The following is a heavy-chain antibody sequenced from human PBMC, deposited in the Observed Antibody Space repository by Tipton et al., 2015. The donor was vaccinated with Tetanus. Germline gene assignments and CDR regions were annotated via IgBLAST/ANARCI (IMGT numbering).Heavy chain of an antibody. CDR2: ISSRGST. D-gene: IGHD1-1*01. CDR1: GGSVSSGAYC. Sequence: TLSLTCTVSGGSVSSGAYCWSWIRQHPGKGLESIGCISSRGSTYYNPSLTSRVSISVDTSKNQFSLKLTSVTAVDTAIYYCARGGDNLTFQRPTGRWFDPWGHGTLVTVSS. J-gene: IGHJ5*02. V-gene: IGHV4-31*03. CDR3: ARGGDNLTFQRPTGRWFDP.